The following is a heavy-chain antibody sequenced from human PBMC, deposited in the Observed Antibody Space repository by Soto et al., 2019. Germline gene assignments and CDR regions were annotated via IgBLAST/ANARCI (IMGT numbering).Heavy chain of an antibody. D-gene: IGHD5-18*01. V-gene: IGHV4-30-4*01. CDR1: GGSISSGDYY. CDR2: IYYSGST. CDR3: ARAAAMVNYYYGMDV. J-gene: IGHJ6*02. Sequence: SETLSLTCTVSGGSISSGDYYWSWIRQPPGKGLEWIGYIYYSGSTYYNPSLKSRVTISVDTSKNQFSLKLSSVTAADTAVYYCARAAAMVNYYYGMDVWGQGTTVTVSS.